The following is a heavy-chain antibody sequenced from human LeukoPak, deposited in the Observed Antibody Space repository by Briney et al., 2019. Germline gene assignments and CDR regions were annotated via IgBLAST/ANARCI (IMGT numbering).Heavy chain of an antibody. V-gene: IGHV3-33*01. CDR2: IWYDGNNK. Sequence: GRSLRLSCAASGFTLSSYGMHWVRQAPGKGLEWVALIWYDGNNKYYADSVKGRFTISRDNSKNTLYLQLNSLRAEDTAVYYCARQHCSGGDCYFFDWGQGTLVTVSS. D-gene: IGHD2-15*01. CDR3: ARQHCSGGDCYFFD. J-gene: IGHJ4*02. CDR1: GFTLSSYG.